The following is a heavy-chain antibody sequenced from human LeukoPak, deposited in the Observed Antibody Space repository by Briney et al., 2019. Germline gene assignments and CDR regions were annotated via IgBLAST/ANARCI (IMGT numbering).Heavy chain of an antibody. D-gene: IGHD6-19*01. Sequence: GGSLRLSCAASGFTFSSYSMNWVSQAPGKGLEWVSSISSSSSYIYYADSVKGRFTISRDNAKNSLYEQMKSLRAEDTAVYYCAITPRRIAGAGGDYWGQGTLVTVSS. J-gene: IGHJ4*02. V-gene: IGHV3-21*01. CDR1: GFTFSSYS. CDR2: ISSSSSYI. CDR3: AITPRRIAGAGGDY.